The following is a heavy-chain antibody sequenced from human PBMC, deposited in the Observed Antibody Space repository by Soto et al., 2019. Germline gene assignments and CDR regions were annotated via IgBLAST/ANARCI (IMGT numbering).Heavy chain of an antibody. Sequence: QVQLVQSGAEVKKPGSSVKVSCKASGGTFSSYTISWVRQAPGQGLEWMGRIIPFLGISNYAQKFQSRVTITADKSTSTAYMELSSLRSEHTAVYYCARVKDNGSYLQYDGMDVWGQGTTVTVSS. J-gene: IGHJ6*02. CDR2: IIPFLGIS. V-gene: IGHV1-69*02. CDR1: GGTFSSYT. CDR3: ARVKDNGSYLQYDGMDV. D-gene: IGHD1-26*01.